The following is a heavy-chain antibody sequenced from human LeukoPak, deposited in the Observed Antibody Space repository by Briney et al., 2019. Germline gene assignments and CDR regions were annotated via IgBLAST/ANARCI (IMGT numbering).Heavy chain of an antibody. CDR1: GFSISSYW. V-gene: IGHV3-7*04. J-gene: IGHJ4*02. CDR3: ARSLAVAGY. D-gene: IGHD6-13*01. CDR2: INEDGSEK. Sequence: WGTLRLSCADSGFSISSYWMNWVRQAPGKGLEWVANINEDGSEKYYVDSVKGRFTISRDNAKNSLYLQMNSLRVEDTAVYYCARSLAVAGYWGQGTLVTVSS.